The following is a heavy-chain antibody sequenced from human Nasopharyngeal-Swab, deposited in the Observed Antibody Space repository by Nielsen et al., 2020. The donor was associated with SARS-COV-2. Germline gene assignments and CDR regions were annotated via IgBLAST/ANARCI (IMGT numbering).Heavy chain of an antibody. CDR3: ARVGYSYVLDY. V-gene: IGHV4-59*01. CDR2: IYYSGST. J-gene: IGHJ4*02. Sequence: SETLSLTCTVSGGSISSYYWSWIRQPPGKGLEWIGYIYYSGSTNYNPSVKSRVTISVDTSKNQFSLKLSSVTAADTAVYYCARVGYSYVLDYWGQGTLVTVSS. CDR1: GGSISSYY. D-gene: IGHD5-18*01.